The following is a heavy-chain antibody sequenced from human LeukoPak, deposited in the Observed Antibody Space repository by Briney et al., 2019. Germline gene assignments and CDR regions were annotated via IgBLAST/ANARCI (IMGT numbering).Heavy chain of an antibody. V-gene: IGHV3-74*01. Sequence: GGSLRLSCAASGFTFSSYSMNWVRQAPGKGLEWVSRIRGDGSDARYAESVKGRFTISRDNAKNTLYLQMNSLRDEDTAVYYCARDWFHAIDYWGQGTLVTVSS. CDR3: ARDWFHAIDY. CDR1: GFTFSSYS. CDR2: IRGDGSDA. D-gene: IGHD2/OR15-2a*01. J-gene: IGHJ4*02.